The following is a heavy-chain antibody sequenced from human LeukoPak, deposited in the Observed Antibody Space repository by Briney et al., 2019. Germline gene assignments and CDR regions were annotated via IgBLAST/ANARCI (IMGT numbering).Heavy chain of an antibody. J-gene: IGHJ4*02. V-gene: IGHV3-33*08. D-gene: IGHD1-20*01. CDR2: IWSDGSNK. CDR3: ARDNWNAVDY. Sequence: GGSLRLSCAASGFTFSSYAMHWVRQAPGKGLEWLAIIWSDGSNKFYSDSVKGRFTLSRDNSKNTVYLQMDSLRAEDTAVYYCARDNWNAVDYWGQGTLVTVSS. CDR1: GFTFSSYA.